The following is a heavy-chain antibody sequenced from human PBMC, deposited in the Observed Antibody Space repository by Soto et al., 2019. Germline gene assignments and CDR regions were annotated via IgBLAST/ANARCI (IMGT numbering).Heavy chain of an antibody. CDR2: ISSNGGST. D-gene: IGHD4-17*01. V-gene: IGHV3-64D*06. CDR3: VKDRRATVVLTRFDY. CDR1: GFTFSSYG. J-gene: IGHJ4*02. Sequence: GGSLRLSCSASGFTFSSYGMHWVRQAPGKGLEYVSGISSNGGSTYYADSVKDRFTISRDNSKDTLYLQMSSLRPDDTAVYYCVKDRRATVVLTRFDYWGQGTLVTISS.